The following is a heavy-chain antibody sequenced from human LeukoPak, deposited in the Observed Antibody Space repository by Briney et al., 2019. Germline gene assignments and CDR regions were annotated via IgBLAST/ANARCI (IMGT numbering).Heavy chain of an antibody. J-gene: IGHJ4*02. V-gene: IGHV3-43*02. CDR1: GFTFDDST. CDR3: AKGRWCSSSSCYDPFGY. CDR2: ISGDGGNT. D-gene: IGHD2-2*01. Sequence: PGGSLRLSCAASGFTFDDSTMHWVRQAPGEGPEWVSLISGDGGNTYYADSVKGRFTISRDNSKNSLYLQMNSLRTEDTALYYCAKGRWCSSSSCYDPFGYWGQGTLVTVSS.